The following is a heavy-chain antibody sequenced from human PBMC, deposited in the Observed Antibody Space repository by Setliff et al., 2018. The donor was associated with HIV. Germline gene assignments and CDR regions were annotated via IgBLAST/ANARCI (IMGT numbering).Heavy chain of an antibody. CDR2: ISWNSNNI. Sequence: GGSLRLSCAASGFTFSNYGLHWVRQAPGKGLEWVSGISWNSNNIDYADSVKGRFTISRDNANSLHLQMNSLRAEDAAFYYCATRQAPRSCYMDVWGKGTTVTVSS. D-gene: IGHD6-6*01. J-gene: IGHJ6*03. V-gene: IGHV3-9*01. CDR1: GFTFSNYG. CDR3: ATRQAPRSCYMDV.